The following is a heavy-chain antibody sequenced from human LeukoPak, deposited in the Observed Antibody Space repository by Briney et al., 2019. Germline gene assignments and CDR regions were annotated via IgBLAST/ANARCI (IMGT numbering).Heavy chain of an antibody. D-gene: IGHD5-24*01. CDR1: GFSFSTYS. V-gene: IGHV3-48*02. Sequence: GGSLRLSCAASGFSFSTYSFHWVRQAPGKGLEWVSYVSSSRSFIYYADSVKGRFTISRDNAKRSVFLQMNSLRDEDTAVYYCARDGYNSLDYWGQGTLVTVSS. J-gene: IGHJ4*02. CDR3: ARDGYNSLDY. CDR2: VSSSRSFI.